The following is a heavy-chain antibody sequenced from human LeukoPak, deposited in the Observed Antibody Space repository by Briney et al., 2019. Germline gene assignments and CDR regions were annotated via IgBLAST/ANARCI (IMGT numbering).Heavy chain of an antibody. D-gene: IGHD3-16*01. CDR3: AREMITDRGGYDS. J-gene: IGHJ5*01. V-gene: IGHV4-34*01. CDR1: GFTFSSYA. CDR2: ISHSGNT. Sequence: GSLRLSCAASGFTFSSYAMSWVRQPPGKGLEWIGEISHSGNTNYNPSLKSRVTMSVDTSKNQFSLNLNTVTAADTAVYYCAREMITDRGGYDSWGQGTLVTVSS.